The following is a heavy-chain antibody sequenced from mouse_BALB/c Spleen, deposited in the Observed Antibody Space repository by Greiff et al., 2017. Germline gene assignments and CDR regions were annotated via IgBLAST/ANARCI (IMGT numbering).Heavy chain of an antibody. J-gene: IGHJ1*01. CDR2: IDPETGGT. D-gene: IGHD1-1*01. CDR1: GYTFTDYE. CDR3: TRDYGSSTRYFDV. V-gene: IGHV1-15*01. Sequence: QVQLQQSGAELVRPGASVTLSCKASGYTFTDYEMHWVKQTPVHGLEWIGAIDPETGGTAYNQKFKGKATLTADKSSSTAYMELRSLTSEDSAVYYCTRDYGSSTRYFDVWGAGTTVTVSS.